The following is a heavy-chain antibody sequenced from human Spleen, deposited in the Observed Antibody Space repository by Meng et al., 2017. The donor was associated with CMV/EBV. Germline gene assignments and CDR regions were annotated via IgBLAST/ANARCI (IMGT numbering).Heavy chain of an antibody. J-gene: IGHJ3*01. V-gene: IGHV1-24*01. CDR2: FEAEDGET. Sequence: ASVKVSCKVSGDTLTELSIHWVRQAPEKGLEWMGTFEAEDGETAYAQKFQDRVTMTEDTSTDTAYMELSSLRSEDTVVYYCATGPTLELEGFDLWGQGTMVTVSS. D-gene: IGHD1-7*01. CDR3: ATGPTLELEGFDL. CDR1: GDTLTELS.